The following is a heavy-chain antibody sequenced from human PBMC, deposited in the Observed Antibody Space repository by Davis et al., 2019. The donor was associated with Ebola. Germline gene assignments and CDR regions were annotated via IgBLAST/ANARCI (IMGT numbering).Heavy chain of an antibody. CDR2: INHSGST. V-gene: IGHV4-34*01. Sequence: SETLSLTCAVYGGSFSGYYWSWIRQPPGKGLEWIGEINHSGSTNYNPSLKSRVTISVDTSKNQFSLKLSSVTAADTAVYYCARVVFVAGATPSWYFDLWGRGTLVTVSP. J-gene: IGHJ2*01. D-gene: IGHD2-15*01. CDR3: ARVVFVAGATPSWYFDL. CDR1: GGSFSGYY.